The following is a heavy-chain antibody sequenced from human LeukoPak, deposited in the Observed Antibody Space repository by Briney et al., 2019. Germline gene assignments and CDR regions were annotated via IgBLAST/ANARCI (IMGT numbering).Heavy chain of an antibody. D-gene: IGHD5-12*01. Sequence: SETLSLTCTVSGGSISSYYWSWIRQPPGKGLEWIGRTYVSGSSNYNPSLKSRVTMSIDASKNQVSLRLGSVTAADTAVYYCARDLLDRGYAYYFDSWGQGTLVTVSS. CDR2: TYVSGSS. J-gene: IGHJ4*02. CDR1: GGSISSYY. V-gene: IGHV4-4*07. CDR3: ARDLLDRGYAYYFDS.